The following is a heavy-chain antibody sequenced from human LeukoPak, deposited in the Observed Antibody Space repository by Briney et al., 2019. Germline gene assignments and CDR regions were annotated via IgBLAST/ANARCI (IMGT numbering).Heavy chain of an antibody. CDR3: TTLGAFDY. D-gene: IGHD4/OR15-4a*01. Sequence: GGSLRLSCAASGFSFSNAWLSWVRQAPGKGLEWVGRIKRKTDGGTTDYAAPVKGRFSISRDDSKNTLYLQMNSLKTEDTAVYYCTTLGAFDYWGLGTLVTVSS. J-gene: IGHJ4*02. CDR2: IKRKTDGGTT. V-gene: IGHV3-15*01. CDR1: GFSFSNAW.